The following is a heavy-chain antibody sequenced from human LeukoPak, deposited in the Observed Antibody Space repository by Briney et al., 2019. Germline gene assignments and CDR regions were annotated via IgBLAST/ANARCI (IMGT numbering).Heavy chain of an antibody. CDR3: ARLLAGYNSGDAFDI. Sequence: SETLSLTRTVSGGSISSYYWSWLRQPRGKGVEGIGYIYYRGSTNYNTSRKSRVNILEDTSKKQFSLKLTSVTAADTAVYYCARLLAGYNSGDAFDIWGQGTMVTVSS. V-gene: IGHV4-59*08. CDR2: IYYRGST. D-gene: IGHD5-24*01. CDR1: GGSISSYY. J-gene: IGHJ3*02.